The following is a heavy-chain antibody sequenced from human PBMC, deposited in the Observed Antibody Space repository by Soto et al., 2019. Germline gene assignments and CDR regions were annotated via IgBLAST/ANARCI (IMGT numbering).Heavy chain of an antibody. D-gene: IGHD3-22*01. CDR2: ISNDGTGT. Sequence: GGSLRLSCQASGFSFSSFFMHWVRQGPGKGLEWVSRISNDGTGTTYADSVQGRFTVSRDNSKTTVYLQMNRLRPEDTAVYFCVRDQDSRGYSVFNLWGQGTQVTVSS. J-gene: IGHJ5*02. CDR3: VRDQDSRGYSVFNL. V-gene: IGHV3-74*01. CDR1: GFSFSSFF.